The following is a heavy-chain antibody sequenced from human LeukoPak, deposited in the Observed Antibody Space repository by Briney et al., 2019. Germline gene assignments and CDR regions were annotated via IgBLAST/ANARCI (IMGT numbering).Heavy chain of an antibody. CDR2: ITSGGTYT. CDR3: ARGHYDILTASYKWTPDY. CDR1: GFTFSTYN. D-gene: IGHD3-9*01. V-gene: IGHV3-21*06. Sequence: PGGSLRLSCAASGFTFSTYNMNWVRQAPGKGLEWVSSITSGGTYTYYADSVKGRFTTSRDNAKNSLSLQLSSLRAEDTAVYYCARGHYDILTASYKWTPDYWGQGILVTVSS. J-gene: IGHJ4*02.